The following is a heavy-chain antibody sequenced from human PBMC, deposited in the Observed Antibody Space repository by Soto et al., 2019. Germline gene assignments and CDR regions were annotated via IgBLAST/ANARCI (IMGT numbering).Heavy chain of an antibody. CDR2: ISNYNGNT. CDR3: ARGPRYCSSSICFSGVTWFDP. D-gene: IGHD2-2*01. Sequence: ASVKVSCKASGYTFTSYCISWVRQAPGQGLEWLGWISNYNGNTNYAQNVQGRVTMTTDTSATTTYMELRSLRFDDTAVYYCARGPRYCSSSICFSGVTWFDPWGQGTLVTVSS. CDR1: GYTFTSYC. J-gene: IGHJ5*02. V-gene: IGHV1-18*01.